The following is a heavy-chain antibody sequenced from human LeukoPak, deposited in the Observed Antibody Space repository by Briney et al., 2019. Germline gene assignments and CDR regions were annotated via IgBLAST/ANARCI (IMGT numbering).Heavy chain of an antibody. V-gene: IGHV3-21*01. D-gene: IGHD3-22*01. Sequence: GGSLRLSCAASGFTFSSYSMNWVRQAPGKGLEWVSSISSSSSYIYYADSVKGRFTISRDNSKSTLYLQMNGLRPEDTAVYYCARDLAGDSSGYPTFDYWGQGTLVTVSS. J-gene: IGHJ4*02. CDR3: ARDLAGDSSGYPTFDY. CDR1: GFTFSSYS. CDR2: ISSSSSYI.